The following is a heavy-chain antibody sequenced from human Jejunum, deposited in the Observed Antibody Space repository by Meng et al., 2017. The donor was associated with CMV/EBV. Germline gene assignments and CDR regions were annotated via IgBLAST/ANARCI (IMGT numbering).Heavy chain of an antibody. D-gene: IGHD3-22*01. Sequence: YDINWVRQATGQGLEWMGWMNPTSGNAGYAQKFQGRVTMTRNTSISTAYMELSSLRSEDTAVYYCARGLEYYDSNGYYGGDDAFDIWGQGTMVTVSS. CDR3: ARGLEYYDSNGYYGGDDAFDI. CDR2: MNPTSGNA. J-gene: IGHJ3*02. CDR1: YD. V-gene: IGHV1-8*01.